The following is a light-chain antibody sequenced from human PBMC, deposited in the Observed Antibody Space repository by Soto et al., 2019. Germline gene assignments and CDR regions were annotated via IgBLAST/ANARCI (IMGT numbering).Light chain of an antibody. J-gene: IGKJ5*01. V-gene: IGKV3D-15*01. CDR3: QQHNQWPIT. CDR1: QSAGNF. CDR2: YIS. Sequence: IVMPQSPATLSVSPGETASLSCRASQSAGNFLAWYQQKPGQAPRLLIYYISTRATGIPARFSGSGSGTEFTLTINSLQSEDSAVYYCQQHNQWPITFCQGTRLEIK.